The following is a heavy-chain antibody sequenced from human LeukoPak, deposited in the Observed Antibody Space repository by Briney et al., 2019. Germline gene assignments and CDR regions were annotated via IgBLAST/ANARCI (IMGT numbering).Heavy chain of an antibody. CDR2: ISTEGSST. D-gene: IGHD3-22*01. CDR3: ARSLRDSSGYYFMD. CDR1: GFTFSNYW. Sequence: PGGSLRLSCAASGFTFSNYWTHWVRQAPGKGLVWVSRISTEGSSTTYADSVKGRFTISRDNAKNTLYLQMNSLRAEDTAVYYCARSLRDSSGYYFMDWGQGTLATVSS. V-gene: IGHV3-74*01. J-gene: IGHJ4*02.